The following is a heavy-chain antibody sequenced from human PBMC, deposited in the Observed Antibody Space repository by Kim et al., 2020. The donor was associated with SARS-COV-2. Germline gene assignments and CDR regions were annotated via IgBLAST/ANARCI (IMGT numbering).Heavy chain of an antibody. J-gene: IGHJ4*02. CDR3: AGEGIAARRFDY. Sequence: TSTPSLKRRVTIAVDTSKNQFSLKLRSVTAADTAVYYCAGEGIAARRFDYWGQGALVTVSA. V-gene: IGHV4-59*01. D-gene: IGHD6-6*01.